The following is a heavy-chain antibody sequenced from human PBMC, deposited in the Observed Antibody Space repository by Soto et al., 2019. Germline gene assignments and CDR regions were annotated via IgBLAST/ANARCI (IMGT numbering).Heavy chain of an antibody. V-gene: IGHV4-30-4*01. J-gene: IGHJ4*02. CDR3: ARDRVDYDILTGYYPLPYFDY. D-gene: IGHD3-9*01. Sequence: SETLSLTCTVSGGSISSGDYYWSWIRQPPGKGLEWIGYIYYSGSTYYNPSLKSRVTISVDTSKNQFSLKLSSVTAADTAVYYCARDRVDYDILTGYYPLPYFDYWGQGTLVTVSS. CDR2: IYYSGST. CDR1: GGSISSGDYY.